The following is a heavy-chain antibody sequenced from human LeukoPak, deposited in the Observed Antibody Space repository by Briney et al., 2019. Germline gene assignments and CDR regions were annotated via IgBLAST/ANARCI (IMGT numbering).Heavy chain of an antibody. Sequence: SETLSLTCAVYGGSFSGYYWSWIRQPPGKGLEWIGSIYHSGSTYYNPSLKSRVTISVDTSKNQFSLKLSSVTAADTAVYYCASGWGGDCTNGVCYTQTFDYWGQGTLVTVSS. V-gene: IGHV4-34*01. D-gene: IGHD2-8*01. CDR1: GGSFSGYY. CDR3: ASGWGGDCTNGVCYTQTFDY. J-gene: IGHJ4*02. CDR2: IYHSGST.